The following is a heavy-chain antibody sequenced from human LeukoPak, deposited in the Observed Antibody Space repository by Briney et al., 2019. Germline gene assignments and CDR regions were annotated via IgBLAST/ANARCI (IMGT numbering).Heavy chain of an antibody. CDR2: IKSRIDGGTT. V-gene: IGHV3-15*01. Sequence: GGSLRLSCTASGLTFTDAWMIWVRQAPGKGLEWVGRIKSRIDGGTTDFAAAVKGRFNISRDDSKNTMYLQMNSLKSDDTAVYYCSVEGNLNWFDPWGQGTLVTLSS. J-gene: IGHJ5*02. D-gene: IGHD5-24*01. CDR1: GLTFTDAW. CDR3: SVEGNLNWFDP.